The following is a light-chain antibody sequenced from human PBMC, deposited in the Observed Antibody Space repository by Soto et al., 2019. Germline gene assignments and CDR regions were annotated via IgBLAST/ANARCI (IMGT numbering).Light chain of an antibody. CDR1: QSIRSW. V-gene: IGKV1-5*01. Sequence: DIQMTQSPSILSASVGDRVTITCRASQSIRSWLAWYQQKPGKAPKLLIYDAYSLESGVPSRFSGRRSGTEFTLTRAGLQPEDFATYYCQQYESYSPLTFGGGPKVEI. CDR3: QQYESYSPLT. CDR2: DAY. J-gene: IGKJ4*01.